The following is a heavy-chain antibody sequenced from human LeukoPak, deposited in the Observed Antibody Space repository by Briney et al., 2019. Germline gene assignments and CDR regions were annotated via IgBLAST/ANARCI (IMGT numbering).Heavy chain of an antibody. V-gene: IGHV4-4*07. J-gene: IGHJ5*02. Sequence: PSETLSLTCTVSGGSISSYYWSWIRQPAGKGLEWIGRIYTSGSTNYNPSLKSRVTISVDKSKNKISLKRSSVTGADTAVYYCAIPHSPQLAGWFDPWGQGTLVTVSS. CDR3: AIPHSPQLAGWFDP. CDR1: GGSISSYY. D-gene: IGHD6-6*01. CDR2: IYTSGST.